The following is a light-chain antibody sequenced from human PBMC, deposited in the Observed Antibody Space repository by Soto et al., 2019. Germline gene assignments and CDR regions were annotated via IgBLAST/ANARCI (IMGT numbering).Light chain of an antibody. CDR2: CAS. CDR1: QSVSSSY. J-gene: IGKJ2*01. V-gene: IGKV3-20*01. Sequence: EIVLTQSPGTLSLSPGERATLSCRASQSVSSSYLAWYQQKPGQAPRLLLYCASSRSTGIPDRFSGSGSGTDFTLAISRLEPEDFAVYYWQQYCYSLSTFGKGTKLVIK. CDR3: QQYCYSLST.